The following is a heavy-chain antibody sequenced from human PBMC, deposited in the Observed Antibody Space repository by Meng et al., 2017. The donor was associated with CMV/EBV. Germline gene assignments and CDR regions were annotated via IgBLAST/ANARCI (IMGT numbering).Heavy chain of an antibody. CDR1: GYTFTSYY. D-gene: IGHD1-1*01. J-gene: IGHJ4*02. Sequence: ASVKVSCKASGYTFTSYYMLWVRQATGQGLEWMGIINPSGGSTSYAQKCQGRVTMTSYTSTSTVYMELSSLRSEDTAVYYCARLVRRGGTTFRHSDRDFDYWGQGTLVTVSS. V-gene: IGHV1-46*01. CDR3: ARLVRRGGTTFRHSDRDFDY. CDR2: INPSGGST.